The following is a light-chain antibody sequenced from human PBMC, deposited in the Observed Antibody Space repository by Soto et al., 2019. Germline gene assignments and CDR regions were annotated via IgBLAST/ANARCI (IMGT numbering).Light chain of an antibody. CDR1: SSDVGGYNL. CDR3: CSYAGSRTLV. Sequence: QSALTQPASVSGSPGQSITISCTGTSSDVGGYNLVSWYQQHPGKAPKLMIYEGNKRPSGVSNRFSGSKSGNTASLTISGRQAEEEADYYCCSYAGSRTLVFGGGTKLTVL. CDR2: EGN. V-gene: IGLV2-23*01. J-gene: IGLJ3*02.